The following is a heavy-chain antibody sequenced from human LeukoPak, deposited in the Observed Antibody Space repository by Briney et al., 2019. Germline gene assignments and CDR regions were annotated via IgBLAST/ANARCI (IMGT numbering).Heavy chain of an antibody. Sequence: PGGSLRLSCAASGFTFSSYGMNWVRQAPGKGLEWVSYISSSGSTIYYADSVKGRFTISRDNAKNSLYLQMNSLRAEDTAVYYCARDGQWFFDLWGRGTLVTVSS. CDR1: GFTFSSYG. CDR3: ARDGQWFFDL. J-gene: IGHJ2*01. V-gene: IGHV3-48*03. CDR2: ISSSGSTI.